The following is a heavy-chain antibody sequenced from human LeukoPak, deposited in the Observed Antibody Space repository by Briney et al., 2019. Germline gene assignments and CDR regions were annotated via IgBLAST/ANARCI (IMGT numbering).Heavy chain of an antibody. D-gene: IGHD3-22*01. CDR1: GYSISSGYY. J-gene: IGHJ4*02. CDR2: IYHSGST. V-gene: IGHV4-38-2*02. CDR3: ARTYYYDSSGGLDFDY. Sequence: SETLSLTCTVSGYSISSGYYWSWIRQPPGKGLEWIGSIYHSGSTYYNPSLKSRVTISVDTSKNQFSLKLSSVTAADTAVYYCARTYYYDSSGGLDFDYWGQGTLVTVSS.